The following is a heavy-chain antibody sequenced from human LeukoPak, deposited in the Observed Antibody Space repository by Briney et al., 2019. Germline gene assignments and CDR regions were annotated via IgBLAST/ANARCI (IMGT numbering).Heavy chain of an antibody. D-gene: IGHD5-24*01. CDR2: INPNSGGT. V-gene: IGHV1-2*06. J-gene: IGHJ4*02. CDR3: ARVAGGRDGYNRPYYFDY. CDR1: GYTFTGYY. Sequence: ASVKVSCKASGYTFTGYYMHWVRQAPGQGLEWMGRINPNSGGTNYAQKFQGRVTMTRDTSISTAYMELSRLRSDDTAVYYCARVAGGRDGYNRPYYFDYWGQGTLVTVSS.